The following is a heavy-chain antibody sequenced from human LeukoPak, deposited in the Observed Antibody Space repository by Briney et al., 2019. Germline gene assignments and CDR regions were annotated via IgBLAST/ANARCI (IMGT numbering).Heavy chain of an antibody. CDR2: ISGSGGST. V-gene: IGHV3-23*01. CDR1: GFTFSSYA. Sequence: PGGSLRLSCAASGFTFSSYAMSWVRQAPGKGLEWVSAISGSGGSTYYADSVKGRFTISRDNSKNTLYLQMNSLRAEDTAVYYCEKRVVPAVIRRGDDYGAQGPWVTVSS. CDR3: EKRVVPAVIRRGDDY. J-gene: IGHJ4*02. D-gene: IGHD2-2*01.